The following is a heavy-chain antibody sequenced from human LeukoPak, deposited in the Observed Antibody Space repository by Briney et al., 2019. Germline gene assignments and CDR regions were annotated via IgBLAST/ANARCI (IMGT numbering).Heavy chain of an antibody. J-gene: IGHJ3*02. Sequence: GGSLRLSCAASGFTISSCSMNWVRQAPGKGLEWVSSISSSSSYIYYADSVKGRFTISRDNAKNSLYLQMNSLRAEDTAVYYCARAPPDDAFDIWGQGTMVTVSS. CDR2: ISSSSSYI. CDR1: GFTISSCS. V-gene: IGHV3-21*01. CDR3: ARAPPDDAFDI.